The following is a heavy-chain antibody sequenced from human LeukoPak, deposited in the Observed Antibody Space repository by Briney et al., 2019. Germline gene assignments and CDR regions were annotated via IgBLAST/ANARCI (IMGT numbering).Heavy chain of an antibody. V-gene: IGHV1-69*05. CDR2: IIPIFGTA. CDR3: ARAFLGAGDPYYFDY. D-gene: IGHD1-26*01. CDR1: GGTFSNYA. Sequence: SVKVSCKASGGTFSNYAISWVRQAPGQGLEWMGRIIPIFGTANYARKFQGRVTITTDESTSTAYMDLSSLRSEDTAVYYCARAFLGAGDPYYFDYWGQGTLVTVSS. J-gene: IGHJ4*02.